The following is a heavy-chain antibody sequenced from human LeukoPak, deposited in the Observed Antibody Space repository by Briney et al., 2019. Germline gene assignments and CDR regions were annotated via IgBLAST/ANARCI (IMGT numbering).Heavy chain of an antibody. Sequence: AGGSLRLSCAASGFTFISYAMSWVPQAPRKGLECVSLISGGGGSTYYADSVKGRFPISRDNSKNTLYLQMNSLRAEDTAVYYCAKRQIIVVSAFDYWGQGTLVTVSS. CDR2: ISGGGGST. D-gene: IGHD2-2*01. CDR1: GFTFISYA. CDR3: AKRQIIVVSAFDY. J-gene: IGHJ4*02. V-gene: IGHV3-23*01.